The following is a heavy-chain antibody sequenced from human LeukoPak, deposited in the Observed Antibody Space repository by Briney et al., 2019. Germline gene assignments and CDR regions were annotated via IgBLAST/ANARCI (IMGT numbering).Heavy chain of an antibody. CDR2: IYSSGST. D-gene: IGHD3-16*01. CDR1: GGSTSSYY. V-gene: IGHV4-4*07. J-gene: IGHJ4*02. Sequence: SETLSLTCNVSGGSTSSYYWSWIRQPAGKGLEWIGRIYSSGSTHYNPSLKSRVTISVDTSKNQFSLKLSSVTAADTAVYYCARGLNRYYFDYWGQGTLVTVSS. CDR3: ARGLNRYYFDY.